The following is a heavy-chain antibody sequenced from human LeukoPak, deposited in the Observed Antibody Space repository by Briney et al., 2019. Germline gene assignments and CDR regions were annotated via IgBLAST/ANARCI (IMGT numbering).Heavy chain of an antibody. CDR1: GFTFSSYG. CDR2: INYNGRNN. CDR3: AKDSPIYYIDY. D-gene: IGHD3-10*01. V-gene: IGHV3-30*02. J-gene: IGHJ4*02. Sequence: GSLRLSCAAPGFTFSSYGMHWVRQAPGKGREWVSFINYNGRNNYYADSVKGRFTISRDSSKNTLSLQMNSLRDEDTAVYYCAKDSPIYYIDYWGQGTLVTVSS.